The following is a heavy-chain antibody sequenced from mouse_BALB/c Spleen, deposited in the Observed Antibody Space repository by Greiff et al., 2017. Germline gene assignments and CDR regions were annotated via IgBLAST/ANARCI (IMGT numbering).Heavy chain of an antibody. V-gene: IGHV1-82*01. Sequence: VKLQESGPELVKPGASVKISCKASGYAFSSSWMNWVKQRPGQGLEWIGRIYPGDGDTNYNGKFKGKATLTADKSSSTAYMQLSSLTSVDSAVYYCARLGDYWGQGTTLTVSS. CDR3: ARLGDY. J-gene: IGHJ2*01. CDR1: GYAFSSSW. CDR2: IYPGDGDT. D-gene: IGHD4-1*01.